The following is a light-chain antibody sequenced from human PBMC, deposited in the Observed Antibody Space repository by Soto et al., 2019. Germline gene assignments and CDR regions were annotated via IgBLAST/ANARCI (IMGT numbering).Light chain of an antibody. CDR2: AAS. CDR3: QQYDTSPRT. CDR1: QNLGSGY. Sequence: EIVLTQSPGTLSLSPGDRATLSCRASQNLGSGYLAWYQQKPGQAPRILIYAASSRATGIPDRFSGSGSGTDFSLTISRLEPEDFAVYYCQQYDTSPRTFGQWTKVDIK. J-gene: IGKJ1*01. V-gene: IGKV3-20*01.